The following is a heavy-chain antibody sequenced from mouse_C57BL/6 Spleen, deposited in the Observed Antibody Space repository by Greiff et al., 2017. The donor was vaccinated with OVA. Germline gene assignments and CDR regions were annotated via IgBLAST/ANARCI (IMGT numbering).Heavy chain of an antibody. D-gene: IGHD2-5*01. Sequence: EVQGVESGGDLVKPGGSLKLSCAASGFTFSSYGMSWVRQTPDKRLEWVATISSGGSYTYYPDSVKGRFTISRDNAKNTLYLQMSSLKSEDTAMYYCARQDSNYDYWGQGTTLTVSS. J-gene: IGHJ2*01. CDR3: ARQDSNYDY. CDR2: ISSGGSYT. CDR1: GFTFSSYG. V-gene: IGHV5-6*01.